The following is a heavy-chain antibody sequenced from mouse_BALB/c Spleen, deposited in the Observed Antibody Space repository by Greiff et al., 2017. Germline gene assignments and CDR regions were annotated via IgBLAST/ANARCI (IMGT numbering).Heavy chain of an antibody. D-gene: IGHD4-1*01. CDR1: GYTFTSYW. V-gene: IGHV1S132*01. CDR2: IFPGTGTT. Sequence: QVHVKQSGAELVKPGASVKLSCKTSGYTFTSYWIQWVKQRPGQGLGWIGEIFPGTGTTYYNEKFKGKATLTIDTSSSTAYMQLSRLTSEDSAVYFCARLTGTAYYAMDYWGQGTSVTVSS. CDR3: ARLTGTAYYAMDY. J-gene: IGHJ4*01.